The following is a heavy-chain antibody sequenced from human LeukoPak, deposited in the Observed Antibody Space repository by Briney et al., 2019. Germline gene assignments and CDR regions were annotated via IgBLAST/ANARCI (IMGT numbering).Heavy chain of an antibody. J-gene: IGHJ4*02. CDR1: GGSFSGYY. D-gene: IGHD3-9*01. CDR2: INHSGST. CDR3: ARGYYDILTGYKGIDY. Sequence: PSETLSLTCAVYGGSFSGYYWSWIRQPPGKGLEWIGEINHSGSTNYNPSLKSRVTISVDTSKNQFSLKLSSVTAADTAVYYCARGYYDILTGYKGIDYWGQGTLVTVSS. V-gene: IGHV4-34*01.